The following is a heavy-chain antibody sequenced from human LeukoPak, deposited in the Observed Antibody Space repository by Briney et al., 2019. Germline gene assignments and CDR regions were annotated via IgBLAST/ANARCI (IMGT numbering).Heavy chain of an antibody. CDR1: GFSFSNYA. CDR2: ISGRDDST. CDR3: ARDDYDFWSGYCTAKVYYGMDV. J-gene: IGHJ6*02. D-gene: IGHD3-3*01. Sequence: GGSLRLSCAASGFSFSNYAMSWVRQVPGKGLEWVSAISGRDDSTYYADSVKGRFTISRDNSKNTLYLQMNSLRAEDTAVYYCARDDYDFWSGYCTAKVYYGMDVWGQGTTVTVSS. V-gene: IGHV3-23*01.